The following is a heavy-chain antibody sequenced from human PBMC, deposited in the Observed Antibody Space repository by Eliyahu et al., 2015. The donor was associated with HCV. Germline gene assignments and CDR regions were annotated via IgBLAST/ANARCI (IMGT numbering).Heavy chain of an antibody. D-gene: IGHD2-8*02. CDR2: IXPDGGGT. CDR3: AREGPGCTGGICLFDY. V-gene: IGHV1-46*01. J-gene: IGHJ4*02. CDR1: GYTFTXXY. Sequence: QVQLVQSGAEVKKPGVXVKVSCKXSGYTFTXXYMHWVRQXPGQGLEWIGIIXPDGGGTTYAQNFQGRVTMTGDTSTSTVYMDLTGLKSDDTGVYYCAREGPGCTGGICLFDYWGQGTLVTVSS.